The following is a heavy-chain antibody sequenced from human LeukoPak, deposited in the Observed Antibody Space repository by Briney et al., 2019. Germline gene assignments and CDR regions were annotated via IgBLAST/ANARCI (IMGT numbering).Heavy chain of an antibody. V-gene: IGHV1-18*01. Sequence: ASVKVSCKAPVYTFTSYGISWVRQAPGQGLEWMGWISAYNGNTNYAQKLQGRVTMTTDTSTSTAYMELRSLRSDDTAVYCCARDPPKGLVTKLFDYWGQGTLVTVSS. D-gene: IGHD2-21*02. CDR3: ARDPPKGLVTKLFDY. J-gene: IGHJ4*02. CDR1: VYTFTSYG. CDR2: ISAYNGNT.